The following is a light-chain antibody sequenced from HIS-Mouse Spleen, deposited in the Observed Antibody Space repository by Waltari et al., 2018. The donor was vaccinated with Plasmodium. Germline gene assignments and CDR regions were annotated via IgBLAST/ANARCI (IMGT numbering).Light chain of an antibody. CDR3: CSYAGSSTYV. CDR1: RRDVGSYNL. V-gene: IGLV2-23*01. J-gene: IGLJ1*01. CDR2: EGS. Sequence: QSALTQPASVSGSPGQSITISCTETRRDVGSYNLVSWYQQHPGKAPKLMIYEGSKRPSGVSNRFSGSKSGNTASLTISGLQAEDEADYYCCSYAGSSTYVFGTGTKVTVL.